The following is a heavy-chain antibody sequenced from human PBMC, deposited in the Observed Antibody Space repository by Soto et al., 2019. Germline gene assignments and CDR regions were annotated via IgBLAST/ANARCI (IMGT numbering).Heavy chain of an antibody. CDR3: ARGKRFSDWFDP. CDR1: GGTITSGRSS. V-gene: IGHV4-30-2*06. J-gene: IGHJ5*02. CDR2: IYHSGST. Sequence: SETLSLTCSVSGGTITSGRSSWNWIRQSPGKGLEWIAYIYHSGSTYYNPSLKSRVTISVDRSENQFSLKLTSVTAADTAVYYCARGKRFSDWFDPWGKGTLVTVSS. D-gene: IGHD3-3*01.